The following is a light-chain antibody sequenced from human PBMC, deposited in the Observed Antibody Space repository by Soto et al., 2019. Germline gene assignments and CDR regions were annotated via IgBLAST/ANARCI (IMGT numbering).Light chain of an antibody. J-gene: IGLJ1*01. CDR3: CSYAGSYTHV. V-gene: IGLV2-11*01. CDR1: SSDIGGYNY. Sequence: QSVLTQPRSVSGSPGQSVTISCTGTSSDIGGYNYVSWYQQHPGKAPKLMIYDVIKRPSGVPDRFSGSKSGNTASLTIYGLQAEDEADYYCCSYAGSYTHVFGTGTNVTVL. CDR2: DVI.